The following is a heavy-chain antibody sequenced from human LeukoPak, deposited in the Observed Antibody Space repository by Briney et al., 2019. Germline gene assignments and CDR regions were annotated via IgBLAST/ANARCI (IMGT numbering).Heavy chain of an antibody. CDR1: GFTFSSYG. J-gene: IGHJ4*02. CDR2: IWYDGSNK. V-gene: IGHV3-33*01. CDR3: ARPWNSGSYYDGSYFDY. Sequence: GGSLRLSCAASGFTFSSYGMHWVRQAPGKGLERVAVIWYDGSNKYYADSVKGRFTISRDNSKNTLYLQMNSLRAEDTAVYYCARPWNSGSYYDGSYFDYWGQGTLVTVSS. D-gene: IGHD1-26*01.